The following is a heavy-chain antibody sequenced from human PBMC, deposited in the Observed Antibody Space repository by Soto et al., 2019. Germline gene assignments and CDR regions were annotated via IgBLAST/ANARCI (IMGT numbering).Heavy chain of an antibody. J-gene: IGHJ5*02. D-gene: IGHD3-3*01. Sequence: QVQLVASGGGVVQPGRSLRLSCAASGFTFSSYAMHWVRQAPGKGLEWVAVISYDGSNKYYADSVKGRFTISRDNSKNTLYLQMNSLRAEDTAVYYCARETSGYYHWFDPWGQGTLVTVSS. V-gene: IGHV3-30-3*01. CDR2: ISYDGSNK. CDR1: GFTFSSYA. CDR3: ARETSGYYHWFDP.